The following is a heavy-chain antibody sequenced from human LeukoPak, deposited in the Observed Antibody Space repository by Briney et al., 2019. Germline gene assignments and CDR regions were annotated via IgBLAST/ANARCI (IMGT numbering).Heavy chain of an antibody. D-gene: IGHD5-18*01. CDR3: ASRGYSYGYFDY. J-gene: IGHJ4*02. CDR2: IYHSGST. Sequence: PSETLSLTCAVSGGSISSGGYSWSWIRQPPGKGLEWIGYIYHSGSTYYNPSLKSRVTISVDRSKNQFSLKLSSVTAADTAVYYCASRGYSYGYFDYWGQGTLATVSS. V-gene: IGHV4-30-2*01. CDR1: GGSISSGGYS.